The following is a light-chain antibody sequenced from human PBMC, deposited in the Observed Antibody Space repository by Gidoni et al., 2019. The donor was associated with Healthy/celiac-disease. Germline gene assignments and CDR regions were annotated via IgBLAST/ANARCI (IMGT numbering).Light chain of an antibody. CDR1: QTISSY. Sequence: DIQMTQSPSSLSASVGDRVTITCRAIQTISSYLNWYQQKPGKAPKVLIYAASSLQSGVPSRFSGSGSGTDFTLTISSLQPEDFATYYCQQSYGAPPTFGQGTKVEIK. J-gene: IGKJ1*01. CDR3: QQSYGAPPT. V-gene: IGKV1-39*01. CDR2: AAS.